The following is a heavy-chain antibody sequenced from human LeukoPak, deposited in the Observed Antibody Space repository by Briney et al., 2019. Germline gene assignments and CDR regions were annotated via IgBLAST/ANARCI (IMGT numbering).Heavy chain of an antibody. J-gene: IGHJ2*01. V-gene: IGHV6-1*01. CDR3: ARVTWYFDL. Sequence: SQTLSLTCAISGDSVSSNSAAWNWIRLSPSRGLEWLGRTYYRSKWYNDYAVSVKSRITISPDTSKNQFSLQLASVTPEDTAVYFCARVTWYFDLWGRGTLVTVSS. CDR1: GDSVSSNSAA. CDR2: TYYRSKWYN.